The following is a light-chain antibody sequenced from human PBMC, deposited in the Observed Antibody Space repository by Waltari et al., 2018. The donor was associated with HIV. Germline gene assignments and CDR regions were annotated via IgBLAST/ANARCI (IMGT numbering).Light chain of an antibody. Sequence: DIQSTLFPSFLSAYVGERATITCRAGQGISTYLAWYQQKPGKAPKLLIYASSTLQSGVPSKFSGSGSGTEFTLTISSLQPEDFATYYCQQVNTAFTFGPGTKVEIK. V-gene: IGKV1-9*01. CDR2: ASS. J-gene: IGKJ3*01. CDR3: QQVNTAFT. CDR1: QGISTY.